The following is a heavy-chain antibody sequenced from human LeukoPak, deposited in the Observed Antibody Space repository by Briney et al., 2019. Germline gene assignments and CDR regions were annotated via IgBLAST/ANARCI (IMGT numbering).Heavy chain of an antibody. J-gene: IGHJ4*02. CDR2: ISAYNGNT. V-gene: IGHV1-18*01. Sequence: ASVKVSCKASGYTFTSYGISWVRQAPGQGLEWMGWISAYNGNTNYAQKLQGRVTMTTDTSTSTAYMELRSLRSDDTAVYYCARAGYYDYVWGSYRYPDYWGQGTLVTVSS. CDR1: GYTFTSYG. D-gene: IGHD3-16*02. CDR3: ARAGYYDYVWGSYRYPDY.